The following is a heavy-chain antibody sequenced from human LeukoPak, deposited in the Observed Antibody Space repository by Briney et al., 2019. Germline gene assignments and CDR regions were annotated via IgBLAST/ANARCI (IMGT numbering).Heavy chain of an antibody. Sequence: PSETLSLTCTVSGGSTSTTSYYWGWIRQPPGKGLEWIGNIYYSGSTFYNPSFKSRVTISVDTSKTQFSLKVNSMTAADTAVYFCARRTWGGPHYFDYWGQGTLVTVSS. CDR3: ARRTWGGPHYFDY. V-gene: IGHV4-39*01. CDR1: GGSTSTTSYY. CDR2: IYYSGST. D-gene: IGHD3-3*01. J-gene: IGHJ4*02.